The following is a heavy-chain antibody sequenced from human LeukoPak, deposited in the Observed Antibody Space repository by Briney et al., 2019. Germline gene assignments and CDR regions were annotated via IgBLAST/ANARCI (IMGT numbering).Heavy chain of an antibody. CDR3: AKSIQVWFGELLGHHAGFDY. J-gene: IGHJ4*02. Sequence: GGSLRLSRAASGFTFSDYYMSWIRQAPGKGLEWVSAISGSGGSTYYADSVKGRFTISRDNSKNTLYLQMNSLRAEDTAVYYCAKSIQVWFGELLGHHAGFDYWGQGTLVTVSS. CDR1: GFTFSDYY. V-gene: IGHV3-23*01. D-gene: IGHD3-10*01. CDR2: ISGSGGST.